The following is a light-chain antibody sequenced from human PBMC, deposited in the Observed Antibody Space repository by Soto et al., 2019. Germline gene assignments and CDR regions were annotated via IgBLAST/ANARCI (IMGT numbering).Light chain of an antibody. CDR1: QSVFNY. V-gene: IGKV1-39*01. J-gene: IGKJ1*01. CDR3: QQSYYNPT. CDR2: DIS. Sequence: DIQMTQSPSSLSASVGDRFTITCRASQSVFNYLHWYQQKPGRAPSLLIYDISTLQSGVPSRFSGSGSGTDFTLTISSLQHEDFATYYCQQSYYNPTFGQGTKVDIK.